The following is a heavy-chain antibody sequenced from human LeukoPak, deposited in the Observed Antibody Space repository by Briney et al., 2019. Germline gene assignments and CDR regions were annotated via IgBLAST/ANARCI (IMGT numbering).Heavy chain of an antibody. CDR2: INPDSGVT. CDR3: ARDLHYYGSGSYYLFDY. J-gene: IGHJ4*02. D-gene: IGHD3-10*01. CDR1: GYTFTGYY. Sequence: GASVKVSCKASGYTFTGYYMHWVRQAPGQGLEWMGWINPDSGVTNYPQKFQGRVTMTRDTSSSTAYMELIRLRSDDTAVYYCARDLHYYGSGSYYLFDYWGQGTLVTVSS. V-gene: IGHV1-2*02.